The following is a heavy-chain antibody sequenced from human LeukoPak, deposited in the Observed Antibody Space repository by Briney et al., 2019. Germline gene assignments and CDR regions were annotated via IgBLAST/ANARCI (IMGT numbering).Heavy chain of an antibody. J-gene: IGHJ4*02. D-gene: IGHD6-19*01. CDR3: AKDTAVVSCEY. Sequence: GGSLRLSCAVSGFTFSNNWPSWVRQAPGKGLEWVSAISGSGGSTYYADSVKGRFTISRDNSKNTLYLQMNSLRAEDTAVYYCAKDTAVVSCEYWGQGTLVTVSS. V-gene: IGHV3-23*01. CDR2: ISGSGGST. CDR1: GFTFSNNW.